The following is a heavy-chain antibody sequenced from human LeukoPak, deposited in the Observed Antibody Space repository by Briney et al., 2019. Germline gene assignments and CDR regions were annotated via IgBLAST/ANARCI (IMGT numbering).Heavy chain of an antibody. D-gene: IGHD2-15*01. Sequence: PGGSLRLSCAASGFTFSSYAMSWVRQAPGKGLEWVSAISGSGGSTYYADSVKGRFTISRDNSKNTLYLQMNSLRAEDTAVYYCAKDRGGSGGSYHDAFDIWGQGTMVTVSS. V-gene: IGHV3-23*01. CDR2: ISGSGGST. CDR1: GFTFSSYA. J-gene: IGHJ3*02. CDR3: AKDRGGSGGSYHDAFDI.